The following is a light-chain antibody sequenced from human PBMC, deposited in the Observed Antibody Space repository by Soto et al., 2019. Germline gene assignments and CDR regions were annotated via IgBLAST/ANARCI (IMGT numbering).Light chain of an antibody. CDR3: SSYTSSSTRV. V-gene: IGLV2-14*03. CDR1: SRDVGSYNF. CDR2: DVT. J-gene: IGLJ2*01. Sequence: QSVLTQPASVSGSPGQSITISCTGTSRDVGSYNFVSWYQQHPGKAPKLMIYDVTNRPSGVSNRFSGSKSGNTASLAISGLQAEDEADYYCSSYTSSSTRVFGGGTNLTVL.